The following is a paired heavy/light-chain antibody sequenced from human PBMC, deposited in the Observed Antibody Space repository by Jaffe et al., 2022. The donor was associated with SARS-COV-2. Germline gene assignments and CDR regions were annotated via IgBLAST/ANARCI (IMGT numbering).Light chain of an antibody. J-gene: IGKJ1*01. V-gene: IGKV1-39*01. CDR2: AAS. Sequence: DIQMTQSPSSLSASVGDRVTITCRASQSISSYLNWYQQKPGKAPKLLIYAASSLQSGVPSRFSGSGSGTDFTLTISSLQPEDFATYYCQQSYSTPPGTFGQGTKVEIK. CDR1: QSISSY. CDR3: QQSYSTPPGT.
Heavy chain of an antibody. D-gene: IGHD3-22*01. Sequence: EVQLVESGGGLVQPGGSLRLSCAASGFTFSSYSMNWVRQAPGKGLEWVSYISSSSSTIYYADSVKGRFTISRDNAKNSLYLQMNSLRDEDTAVYYCARTRRWYYDSSGYYYEGGVDAFDIWGQGTMVTVSS. J-gene: IGHJ3*02. CDR2: ISSSSSTI. CDR3: ARTRRWYYDSSGYYYEGGVDAFDI. V-gene: IGHV3-48*02. CDR1: GFTFSSYS.